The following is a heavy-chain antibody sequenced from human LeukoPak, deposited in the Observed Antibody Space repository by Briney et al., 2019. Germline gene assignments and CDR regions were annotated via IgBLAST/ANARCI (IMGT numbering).Heavy chain of an antibody. D-gene: IGHD6-13*01. CDR1: AGSIYTYY. Sequence: SETLSLTCSVSAGSIYTYYWSWIRQSPGKGLEWIGYIYHSGSTNYNPSLKSRVTISVDTSKNQFSLKLSSVTAADTAVYYCARVNRAVAAALDYWGQGTLVTVSS. V-gene: IGHV4-59*01. CDR3: ARVNRAVAAALDY. CDR2: IYHSGST. J-gene: IGHJ4*02.